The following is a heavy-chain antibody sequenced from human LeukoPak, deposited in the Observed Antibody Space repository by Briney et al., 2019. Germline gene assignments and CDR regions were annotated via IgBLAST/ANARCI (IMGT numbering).Heavy chain of an antibody. J-gene: IGHJ4*02. CDR2: IWYDGSNK. Sequence: GRSLRLSCAASGFTFSSYGMHWVRQAPGKGLEWVAVIWYDGSNKYYADSVKGRFTISRDNSKNTLYLQMNSLRAEDTAVYYCARGYYDFWSGYHPTYYFDYWRQGTLVTVSS. CDR1: GFTFSSYG. D-gene: IGHD3-3*01. V-gene: IGHV3-33*01. CDR3: ARGYYDFWSGYHPTYYFDY.